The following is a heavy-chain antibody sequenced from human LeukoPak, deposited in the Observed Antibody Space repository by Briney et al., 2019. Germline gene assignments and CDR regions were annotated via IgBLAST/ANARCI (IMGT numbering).Heavy chain of an antibody. CDR1: GGSFSGYY. CDR2: INHSGST. J-gene: IGHJ4*02. CDR3: AREYYGSGKRKGAYYFDY. Sequence: PSETLSLTCAVYGGSFSGYYWSWIRQPPGKGLEWIGEINHSGSTNYNPSLKSRVTISVDTSKNQFSLKLSSVTAADTAVYYCAREYYGSGKRKGAYYFDYWGQGTLVTVSS. V-gene: IGHV4-34*01. D-gene: IGHD3-10*01.